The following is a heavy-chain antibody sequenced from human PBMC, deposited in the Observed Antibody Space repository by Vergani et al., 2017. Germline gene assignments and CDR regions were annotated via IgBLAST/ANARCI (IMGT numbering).Heavy chain of an antibody. D-gene: IGHD3-22*01. CDR2: ISYDGSNK. CDR1: GFTFSSYG. Sequence: QVRLVESGGGVVQPGRSLRLSCAASGFTFSSYGMHWVRQAPGKGLEWVAVISYDGSNKYYADSVKGRFTISRDNSKNTLYLQMNSLRAEDTAVYYCARARYYYDSSGYYLGSNYYYYYMDVWGKGTTVTVSS. CDR3: ARARYYYDSSGYYLGSNYYYYYMDV. V-gene: IGHV3-30*03. J-gene: IGHJ6*03.